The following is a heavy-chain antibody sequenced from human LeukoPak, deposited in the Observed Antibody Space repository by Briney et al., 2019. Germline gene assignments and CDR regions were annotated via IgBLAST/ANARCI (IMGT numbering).Heavy chain of an antibody. CDR1: GFTLSKYW. CDR2: IKEDGSKE. Sequence: GGSLRLSCAASGFTLSKYWLSWVRQAPGKGLEWLADIKEDGSKEYFVDSVKGRFTISRDNTKNSVYLQMNSLRAEDTAVYYCARDFGDSSGWYNDYWGQGTLVIVSS. J-gene: IGHJ4*02. V-gene: IGHV3-7*01. CDR3: ARDFGDSSGWYNDY. D-gene: IGHD6-19*01.